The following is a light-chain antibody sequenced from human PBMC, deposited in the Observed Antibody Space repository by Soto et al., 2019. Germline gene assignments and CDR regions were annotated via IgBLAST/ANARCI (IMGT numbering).Light chain of an antibody. CDR3: QSYDSSLSGWV. CDR1: SSNIGAGYD. Sequence: QSVLTQPPSVSGAPGQRVTISCTGSSSNIGAGYDVHWYQQLPGSAPKLLIYGNSNRPSGVPDRFSGSKSGTSAFLAITGLQAEHEADYYCQSYDSSLSGWVFGGGTKLTVL. V-gene: IGLV1-40*01. J-gene: IGLJ3*02. CDR2: GNS.